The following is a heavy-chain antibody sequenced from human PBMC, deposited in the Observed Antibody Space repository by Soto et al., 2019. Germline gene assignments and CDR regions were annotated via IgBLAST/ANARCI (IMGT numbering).Heavy chain of an antibody. D-gene: IGHD6-6*01. Sequence: QVPLVQSGAEVKKPGASVKVSCKASGYTFTGYYMHWVRQAPGQGLEWMGWINPDSGGTNYAQKFQGWVTMTRDTSLSTDYMVLSRLRSDDTAVYYCARYSSSVGFDCWGQGTLVTVSS. CDR3: ARYSSSVGFDC. CDR1: GYTFTGYY. J-gene: IGHJ4*02. CDR2: INPDSGGT. V-gene: IGHV1-2*04.